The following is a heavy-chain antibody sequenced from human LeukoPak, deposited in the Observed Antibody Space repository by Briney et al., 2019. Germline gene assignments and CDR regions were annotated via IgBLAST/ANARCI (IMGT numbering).Heavy chain of an antibody. CDR3: ARIVSPANPIDY. Sequence: GGSLRLSCAASGFTFSSYSMNWVRQARGKGLEWVSSISSSSSYIYYADSVKGRFTISRDNAKNSLYLQMNSLRAEDTAVYYCARIVSPANPIDYWGQGTLVTVSS. CDR1: GFTFSSYS. J-gene: IGHJ4*02. D-gene: IGHD4/OR15-4a*01. CDR2: ISSSSSYI. V-gene: IGHV3-21*01.